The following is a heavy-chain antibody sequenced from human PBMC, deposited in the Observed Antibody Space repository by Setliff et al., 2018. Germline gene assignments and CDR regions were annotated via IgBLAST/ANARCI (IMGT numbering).Heavy chain of an antibody. D-gene: IGHD3-3*01. J-gene: IGHJ6*03. CDR2: MNPNSGNT. Sequence: ASVKVSCKASGYTFTSYDINWVRQATGQGLEWMGWMNPNSGNTGYAQKFQGRVTMTRNTSISTAYMELSSLRAEDTAVYYCARQFTYYDFWTPATGYYYMDVWGKGTTVTVSS. CDR1: GYTFTSYD. CDR3: ARQFTYYDFWTPATGYYYMDV. V-gene: IGHV1-8*02.